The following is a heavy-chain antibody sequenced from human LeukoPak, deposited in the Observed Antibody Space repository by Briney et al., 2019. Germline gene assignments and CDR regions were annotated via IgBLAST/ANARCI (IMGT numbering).Heavy chain of an antibody. Sequence: GGSLRLSCAASGFTFSSYAMSWVRQAPGKGLEWVSAISGSGGSTYYADSVKGRFTISRDNSKNTLYLQMNSLRAEDTAVYYCAKVPLPLIVVVPAAMGETFGYLDYWGQGTLVTVSS. CDR1: GFTFSSYA. CDR2: ISGSGGST. CDR3: AKVPLPLIVVVPAAMGETFGYLDY. V-gene: IGHV3-23*01. J-gene: IGHJ4*02. D-gene: IGHD2-2*01.